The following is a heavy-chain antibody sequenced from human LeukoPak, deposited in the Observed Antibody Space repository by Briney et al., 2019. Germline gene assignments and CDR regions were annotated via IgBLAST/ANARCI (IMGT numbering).Heavy chain of an antibody. V-gene: IGHV4-31*03. CDR3: ARESVAAAGETYYGMDV. CDR2: IYYSGST. J-gene: IGHJ6*02. CDR1: GGSISSGGYY. D-gene: IGHD6-13*01. Sequence: SETLSLTCTVSGGSISSGGYYRSWIRQHPGKGLEWIGYIYYSGSTYYNPSLKSRVTISVDTSKNQFSLKLSSVTAADTAVYYCARESVAAAGETYYGMDVWGQGTTVTVSS.